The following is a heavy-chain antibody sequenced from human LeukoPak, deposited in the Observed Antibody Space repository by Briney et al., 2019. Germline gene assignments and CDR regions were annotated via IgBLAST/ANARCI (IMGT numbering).Heavy chain of an antibody. J-gene: IGHJ3*02. CDR3: ARDHCSSTSCYYAFDI. Sequence: PSQTLSLTCTVSGGFISSGGYYWSWFRQHPGKGLEWIGYIYYSGSTYYNPSLKSRVTISVDTSKNQFSLKLSSVTAADTAVYYCARDHCSSTSCYYAFDIWGQGTMVTVSS. CDR2: IYYSGST. V-gene: IGHV4-31*03. D-gene: IGHD2-2*01. CDR1: GGFISSGGYY.